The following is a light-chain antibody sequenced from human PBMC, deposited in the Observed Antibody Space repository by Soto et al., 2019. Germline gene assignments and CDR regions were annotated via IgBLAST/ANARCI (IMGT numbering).Light chain of an antibody. V-gene: IGKV3-20*01. CDR2: GAS. CDR3: QQYGSSGWT. Sequence: EIVLTQSPGTLSLSPGERATLSCRASQSVSSSYLAWYQQKPGQAPRLLIYGASSRATVIPGRFSGSGSGTDFTLTSSRLEPEDFAVYYWQQYGSSGWTFGQGTKVEIK. J-gene: IGKJ1*01. CDR1: QSVSSSY.